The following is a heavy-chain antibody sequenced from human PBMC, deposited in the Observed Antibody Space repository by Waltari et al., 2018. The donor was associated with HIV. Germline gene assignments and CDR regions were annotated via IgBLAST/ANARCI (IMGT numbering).Heavy chain of an antibody. Sequence: EVQVLESGGALVQPGGSLRLSCAASGFTFSTYGMSWVRQAPGKGLEWVSTISGSGGRTYYADSVKGRFTVSRDNSKNTLYLQMNSLRAEDTAVYFCVKEYQYSHSWYSYYGMDVWGQGTTVTVSS. J-gene: IGHJ6*02. D-gene: IGHD6-13*01. CDR3: VKEYQYSHSWYSYYGMDV. CDR2: ISGSGGRT. CDR1: GFTFSTYG. V-gene: IGHV3-23*01.